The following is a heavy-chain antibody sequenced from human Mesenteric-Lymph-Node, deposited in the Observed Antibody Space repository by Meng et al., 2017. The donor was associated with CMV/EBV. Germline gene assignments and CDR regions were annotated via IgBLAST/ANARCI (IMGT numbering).Heavy chain of an antibody. CDR1: GFSFSRYN. J-gene: IGHJ6*02. CDR3: ARESISVRDYYYGMDV. V-gene: IGHV3-21*04. CDR2: ISDSSSYI. Sequence: GGSLRLSCAASGFSFSRYNMNWVRQAPGKGLEWVSSISDSSSYIYYADSVKGRFTISRGNAKNSLYLQMNSLRAEDTALYYCARESISVRDYYYGMDVWGQGTTVTVSS. D-gene: IGHD6-6*01.